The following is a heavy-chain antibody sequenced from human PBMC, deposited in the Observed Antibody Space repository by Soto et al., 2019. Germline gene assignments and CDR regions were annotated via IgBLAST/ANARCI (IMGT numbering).Heavy chain of an antibody. Sequence: GGSLRLSCDASGFTFSDYAMSWVRQAPGKGLEWVSGISVSGGSTYYADSVKGRFTISRDNTKNMLSLQMNSLRAEDTAVYYCAKAIVSYYYYFMDGWGKGTTVTVSS. CDR1: GFTFSDYA. D-gene: IGHD3-16*02. V-gene: IGHV3-23*01. CDR2: ISVSGGST. J-gene: IGHJ6*03. CDR3: AKAIVSYYYYFMDG.